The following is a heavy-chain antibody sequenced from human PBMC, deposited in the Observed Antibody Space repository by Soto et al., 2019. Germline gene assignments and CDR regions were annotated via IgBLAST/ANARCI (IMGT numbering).Heavy chain of an antibody. CDR2: IHYSGSV. CDR3: VREYDGGDRDYYGLDF. Sequence: SETLSLTCTVSGGSISVEHYHWTWIRQPPGKGLEWIGYIHYSGSVYYNPSLQSRLSMSVDTSKNLFSLKLASVTAADTAVYFCVREYDGGDRDYYGLDFWGQGTTVTVSS. CDR1: GGSISVEHYH. V-gene: IGHV4-30-4*01. J-gene: IGHJ6*02. D-gene: IGHD2-21*02.